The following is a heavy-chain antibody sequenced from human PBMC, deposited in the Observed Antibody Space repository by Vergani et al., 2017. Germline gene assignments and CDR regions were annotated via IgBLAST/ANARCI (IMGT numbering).Heavy chain of an antibody. CDR1: GFTFSSYS. J-gene: IGHJ5*02. D-gene: IGHD3-3*01. Sequence: EVQLVESGGGLVKPGGSLRLSCAASGFTFSSYSMNWVRQAPGKGLEWVSSISSSSSYIYYADSVKGRFTISRDNAKNSLYLQMNSLRAEDTAVYYCARDESRGGLLEWSHNWCDPWGQGTLVTVSS. CDR3: ARDESRGGLLEWSHNWCDP. CDR2: ISSSSSYI. V-gene: IGHV3-21*01.